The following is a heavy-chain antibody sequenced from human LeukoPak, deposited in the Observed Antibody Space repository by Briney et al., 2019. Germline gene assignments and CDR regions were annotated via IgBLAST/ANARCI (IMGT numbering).Heavy chain of an antibody. CDR3: ARTHIVVVTSLGDAFDI. Sequence: GASVTVSCKASGYTFTSYGISWVRQAPGQGLEWMGWISAYNGNTNYAQKLQGRVTMTTDTSTSTAYMELRSLRSDDTAVYYCARTHIVVVTSLGDAFDIWGQGTMVTVSS. J-gene: IGHJ3*02. CDR2: ISAYNGNT. CDR1: GYTFTSYG. V-gene: IGHV1-18*01. D-gene: IGHD2-21*02.